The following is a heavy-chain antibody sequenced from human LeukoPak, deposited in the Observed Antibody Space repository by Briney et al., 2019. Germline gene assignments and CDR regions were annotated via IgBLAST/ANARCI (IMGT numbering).Heavy chain of an antibody. V-gene: IGHV1-2*02. CDR3: ARVNREIVVVPAAELPFDP. J-gene: IGHJ5*02. CDR1: GYTFTTYY. Sequence: GASVKVSCKASGYTFTTYYMHWVRQAPGQGLEWMGWINPNSGGTNYAQKFQGRVTMTRDTSISTAYMELSRLRSDDTAVYYCARVNREIVVVPAAELPFDPWGQGTLVAVSS. D-gene: IGHD2-2*01. CDR2: INPNSGGT.